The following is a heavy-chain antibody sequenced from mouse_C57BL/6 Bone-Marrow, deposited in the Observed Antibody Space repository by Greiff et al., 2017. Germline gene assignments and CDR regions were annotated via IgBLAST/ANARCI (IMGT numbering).Heavy chain of an antibody. V-gene: IGHV1-69*01. D-gene: IGHD1-1*01. CDR1: GYTFTSYW. J-gene: IGHJ3*01. CDR2: IDPSDSYT. CDR3: ARRGYYGFAY. Sequence: QVQLQQPGAELVMPGASVKLSCKASGYTFTSYWMHWVKQRPGQGLEWIGEIDPSDSYTNYNQKFKGKSTLTVYKSSSTAYMQRSSLTSEDSAVYYCARRGYYGFAYWGQGTLVTVSA.